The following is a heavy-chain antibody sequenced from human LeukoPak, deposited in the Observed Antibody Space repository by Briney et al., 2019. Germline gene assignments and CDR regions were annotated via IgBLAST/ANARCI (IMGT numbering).Heavy chain of an antibody. CDR2: INHSGST. CDR3: ARTTEGYAGGPGYSYYYYMDV. V-gene: IGHV4-34*01. Sequence: SETLSLTCAVYGGSFSGYYWSWIRQPPGKGLEWIGEINHSGSTNYSPSLKSRVTISVDTSKNQVSLKLRSVTAADTAVYYCARTTEGYAGGPGYSYYYYMDVWGKGTTVTISS. J-gene: IGHJ6*03. D-gene: IGHD5-12*01. CDR1: GGSFSGYY.